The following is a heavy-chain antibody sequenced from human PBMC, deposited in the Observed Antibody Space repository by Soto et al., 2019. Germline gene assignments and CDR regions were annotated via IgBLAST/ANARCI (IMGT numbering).Heavy chain of an antibody. D-gene: IGHD2-8*02. CDR1: GFTFSLYS. V-gene: IGHV3-23*01. J-gene: IGHJ3*02. Sequence: LRLSCAASGFTFSLYSMIWVRQAPGKGLEWVSTILVGGSTHYPDSVKGRFTISRDNSKNTVFLQMNSLTAGDTAVYYCAKATATGGGAFDICGQGTMVTVSS. CDR2: ILVGGST. CDR3: AKATATGGGAFDI.